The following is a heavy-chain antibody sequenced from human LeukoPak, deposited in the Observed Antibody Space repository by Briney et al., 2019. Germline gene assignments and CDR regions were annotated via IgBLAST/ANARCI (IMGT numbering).Heavy chain of an antibody. CDR2: IIPNFGTS. D-gene: IGHD7-27*01. Sequence: SVKFSSKASEHTCSRYAIRWVGQAPGQALKWKGGIIPNFGTSNYAQKPQGRGTITTDESTSTDYMVLSSLRSEDTAVYYCAGALPTKLGIKYFDYWGQGTLVTVSS. CDR3: AGALPTKLGIKYFDY. V-gene: IGHV1-69*05. J-gene: IGHJ4*02. CDR1: EHTCSRYA.